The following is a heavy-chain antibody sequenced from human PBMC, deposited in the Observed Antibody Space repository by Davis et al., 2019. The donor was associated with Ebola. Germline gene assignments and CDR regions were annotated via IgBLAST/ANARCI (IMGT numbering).Heavy chain of an antibody. CDR1: GGSVSNYY. J-gene: IGHJ2*01. CDR2: IYYRGST. D-gene: IGHD2-15*01. V-gene: IGHV4-59*02. Sequence: MPGGSLRLSCTVSGGSVSNYYWSWIRQPPGKGLEWIGYIYYRGSTNYNPSLKSRVTISVDTSKNQFSLKLSSVTAADTAVYYCARVVFVAGATPSWYFDLWGRGTLVTVSP. CDR3: ARVVFVAGATPSWYFDL.